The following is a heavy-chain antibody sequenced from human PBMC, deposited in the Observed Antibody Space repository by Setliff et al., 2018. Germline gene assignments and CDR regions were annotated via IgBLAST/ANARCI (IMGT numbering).Heavy chain of an antibody. J-gene: IGHJ3*02. V-gene: IGHV1-69*05. D-gene: IGHD3-16*01. CDR3: ARDRVWGTLDAFDI. Sequence: SVKVSCKASGGTFRSYGISWVRQAPGQGLEWMGGTIPSFGSTNYAQKFQGRVIMTTDTSTSTAYMELRSLRSDDTAVYYCARDRVWGTLDAFDIWGQGTMVTVSS. CDR1: GGTFRSYG. CDR2: TIPSFGST.